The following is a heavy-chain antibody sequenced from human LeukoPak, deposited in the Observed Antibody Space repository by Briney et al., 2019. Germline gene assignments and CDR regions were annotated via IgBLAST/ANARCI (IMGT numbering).Heavy chain of an antibody. CDR3: ARRGAYCGGDCYPEYFQH. J-gene: IGHJ1*01. CDR2: ISAYNGNT. CDR1: GYTFTSYG. D-gene: IGHD2-21*02. V-gene: IGHV1-18*01. Sequence: GASVKVSCKASGYTFTSYGISWVRQAPGQGLEWMGWISAYNGNTNYAQKLQGRVTMTTDTSTSTAYMELRSLRSDDTAVYYCARRGAYCGGDCYPEYFQHWGQGTLVTVSS.